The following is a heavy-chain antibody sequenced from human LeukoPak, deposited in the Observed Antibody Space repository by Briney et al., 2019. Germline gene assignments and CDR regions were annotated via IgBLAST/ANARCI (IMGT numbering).Heavy chain of an antibody. CDR2: IVGSGGTT. CDR1: GFTFSNYA. D-gene: IGHD4-17*01. V-gene: IGHV3-23*01. J-gene: IGHJ6*03. Sequence: GGSLRLSCAASGFTFSNYAMSWVRQAPGKGLEWVSRIVGSGGTTYYADSVKGRFTISRDNSKNTLYLQMNSLRAEDTAVYYCARTFGDYHKGYYYYYMDVWGKGTTVTVSS. CDR3: ARTFGDYHKGYYYYYMDV.